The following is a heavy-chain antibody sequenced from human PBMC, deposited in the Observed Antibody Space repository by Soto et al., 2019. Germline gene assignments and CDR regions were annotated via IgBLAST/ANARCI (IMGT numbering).Heavy chain of an antibody. CDR2: IYHSGST. V-gene: IGHV4-30-2*01. J-gene: IGHJ5*02. Sequence: PPETLSLTCAVSGGSISSGGYSGSWIRQPPGKGLEWIGYIYHSGSTYYNPSLKSRVTISVDRSKNQFSLKLSSVTAADTAVYYCARVPDRWGQGTLVTLPS. D-gene: IGHD2-2*01. CDR3: ARVPDR. CDR1: GGSISSGGYS.